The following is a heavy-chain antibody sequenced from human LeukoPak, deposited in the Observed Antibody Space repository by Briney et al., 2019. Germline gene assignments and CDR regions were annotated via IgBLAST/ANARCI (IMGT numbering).Heavy chain of an antibody. J-gene: IGHJ5*02. CDR2: IRYDGSNK. CDR1: GFTFSSYG. Sequence: GGSLRLSCAASGFTFSSYGMHWVRQAPGKGLEWVAYIRYDGSNKHYADSVKGRYTISRDNSKTTLYLQMNSLRAEDTAVYYCARDIFFRDGSGSYYILPNWFDPWGQGTLVTVSS. V-gene: IGHV3-30*02. CDR3: ARDIFFRDGSGSYYILPNWFDP. D-gene: IGHD3-10*01.